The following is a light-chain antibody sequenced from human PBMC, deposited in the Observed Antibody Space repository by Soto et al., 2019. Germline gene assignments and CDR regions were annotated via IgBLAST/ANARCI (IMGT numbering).Light chain of an antibody. CDR1: QSVTSNY. Sequence: EIVLTQSPGTLSLSPGERATLSCRASQSVTSNYVAWYQQKPGQAPRLLIYGASSRATGIPDRISGSGSGTDFTLTISRLEPEDFAVYSCQQYGGSPQTFGQGTKVEIK. V-gene: IGKV3-20*01. CDR2: GAS. CDR3: QQYGGSPQT. J-gene: IGKJ1*01.